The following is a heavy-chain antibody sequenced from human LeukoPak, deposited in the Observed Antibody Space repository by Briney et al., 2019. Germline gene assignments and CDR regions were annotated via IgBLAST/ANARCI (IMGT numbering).Heavy chain of an antibody. Sequence: GGSLRLSCAASGFTVRSNYMSWVRQAPGKGLEWVSVIYSGGSTYYADSVKGRFTISRDNSKNTLYLQMNSLRAEDTAVYYCARDAFHCSGGSCYSGDAFDIWGQGTMVTVSS. CDR1: GFTVRSNY. CDR3: ARDAFHCSGGSCYSGDAFDI. J-gene: IGHJ3*02. V-gene: IGHV3-53*01. D-gene: IGHD2-15*01. CDR2: IYSGGST.